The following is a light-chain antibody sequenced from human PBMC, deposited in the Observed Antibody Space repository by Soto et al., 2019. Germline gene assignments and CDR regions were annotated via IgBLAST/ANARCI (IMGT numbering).Light chain of an antibody. Sequence: DIPMTQSPSTLSASVGDRVTITCRASQSISSWLAWYQRKPGKAPKLLIYKASSLESGVPSRFSGSGSGTEFTLTISSLQPDDFATYCQQYNIYYTFGQGTKLEIK. CDR2: KAS. J-gene: IGKJ2*01. CDR3: QQYNIYYT. CDR1: QSISSW. V-gene: IGKV1-5*03.